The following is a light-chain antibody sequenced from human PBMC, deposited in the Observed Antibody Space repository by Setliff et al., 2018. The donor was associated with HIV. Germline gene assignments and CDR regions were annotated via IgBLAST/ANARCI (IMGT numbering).Light chain of an antibody. J-gene: IGLJ1*01. CDR1: NNDIGSYTL. CDR3: CSYTTSSTVV. V-gene: IGLV2-23*02. Sequence: QSVLTQPASVSGSPGQSITISCTGTNNDIGSYTLVSWYQHHPGKAPKVIIYDVSERPSGISNRFSGSRSGNTASLTISGLQAEDEADYYCCSYTTSSTVVFGTGTKVTVL. CDR2: DVS.